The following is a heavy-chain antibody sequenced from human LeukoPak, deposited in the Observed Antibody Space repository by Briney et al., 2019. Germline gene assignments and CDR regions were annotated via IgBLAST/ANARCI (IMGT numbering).Heavy chain of an antibody. CDR2: IWYDGSNK. V-gene: IGHV3-33*06. J-gene: IGHJ6*03. D-gene: IGHD3-9*01. CDR1: GFTFSSYG. Sequence: GGSLRLSCAASGFTFSSYGMHWVRQAPGKGLEWVAVIWYDGSNKYYADSVKGRFTISRDNSKNTLYLQMNSLRAEDTAVYYCAKDGRGRIGYFDWFRARDRDYYYYYMDVWGKGTTVTVSS. CDR3: AKDGRGRIGYFDWFRARDRDYYYYYMDV.